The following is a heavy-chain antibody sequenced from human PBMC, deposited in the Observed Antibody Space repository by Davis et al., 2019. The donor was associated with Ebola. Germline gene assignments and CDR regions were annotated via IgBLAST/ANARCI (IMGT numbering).Heavy chain of an antibody. J-gene: IGHJ4*02. CDR3: ARKRREVDENFDY. CDR2: IYHSGST. CDR1: GDSISSRNW. Sequence: MPSETLSLTCAVSGDSISSRNWWSWVRQPPGKGLEWLGAIYHSGSTNYNPSLKSRVTISVDMSKNEFSLKLSSVTAADTAVYYCARKRREVDENFDYWGQGTLVTVSS. D-gene: IGHD6-25*01. V-gene: IGHV4-4*02.